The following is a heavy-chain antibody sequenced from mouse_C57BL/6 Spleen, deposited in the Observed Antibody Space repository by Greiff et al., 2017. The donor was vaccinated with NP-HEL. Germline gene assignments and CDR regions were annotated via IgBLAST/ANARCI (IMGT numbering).Heavy chain of an antibody. Sequence: VTLKESGAELVKPGASVKLSCTASGFNIKDYYMHWVKQRTEQGLEWIGRIDPEDGETKYAPKFQGKATITADTSSNTAYLQLSSLTSEDTAVYYCANYYGSSYDWYFDVWGTGTTVTVSS. CDR2: IDPEDGET. CDR3: ANYYGSSYDWYFDV. V-gene: IGHV14-2*01. J-gene: IGHJ1*03. CDR1: GFNIKDYY. D-gene: IGHD1-1*01.